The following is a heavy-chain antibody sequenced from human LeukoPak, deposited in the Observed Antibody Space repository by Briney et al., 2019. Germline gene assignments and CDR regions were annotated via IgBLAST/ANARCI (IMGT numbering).Heavy chain of an antibody. CDR2: ISASGAAT. CDR3: AKGKTYEHFDS. V-gene: IGHV3-23*01. CDR1: RFTFSNFA. Sequence: GGSLRLSCAASRFTFSNFAMSWVRQAPGKGLEWVSGISASGAATYYPDPVKGRFTISRDNSKNTLYLQMNSLRAEDTALYYCAKGKTYEHFDSWGQGTLVTVSS. D-gene: IGHD5-12*01. J-gene: IGHJ4*02.